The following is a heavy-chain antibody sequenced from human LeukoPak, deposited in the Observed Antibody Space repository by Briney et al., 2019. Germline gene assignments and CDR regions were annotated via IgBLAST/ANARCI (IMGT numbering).Heavy chain of an antibody. V-gene: IGHV3-30*18. CDR3: VKGSVAYTGGHFDY. D-gene: IGHD2-15*01. CDR2: ISYDGSAK. CDR1: GFTFSSFA. J-gene: IGHJ4*02. Sequence: GGSLRLSCAASGFTFSSFAMHWLRRAPGKGPEWAAVISYDGSAKYYADSVRGRFTISRDDSKNTLYLQMNSLRPEDTAIYYCVKGSVAYTGGHFDYWGQGTLVTVSS.